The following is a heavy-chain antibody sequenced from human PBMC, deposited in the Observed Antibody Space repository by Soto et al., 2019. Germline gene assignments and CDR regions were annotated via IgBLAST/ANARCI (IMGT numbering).Heavy chain of an antibody. CDR1: GYTFSNYG. V-gene: IGHV1-18*01. J-gene: IGHJ4*02. CDR2: ISLYSDGT. D-gene: IGHD4-17*01. Sequence: QVQLVQSGGEVKRPGASVKVSCKTSGYTFSNYGITWVRQAPGQPLEWLGWISLYSDGTNYAQKFQGRVTMTTDTSTTTAYMELRSLRSDDTAVYYCARRPPFSYGDFVTYYFDYWGQGTLVTVSS. CDR3: ARRPPFSYGDFVTYYFDY.